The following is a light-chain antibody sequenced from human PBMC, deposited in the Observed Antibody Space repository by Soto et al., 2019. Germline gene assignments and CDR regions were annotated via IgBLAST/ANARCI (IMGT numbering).Light chain of an antibody. CDR2: DAS. CDR1: QSVSSSY. V-gene: IGKV3D-20*02. Sequence: ESVLTRWPGALSLSPGERATLSCRASQSVSSSYLAWYQQKPGQAPRLLIYDASNRATGIPARFSGSGSGTDFTLTISSLEPEDFAVYYCQQRSNWPFITFGQGTKVDIK. CDR3: QQRSNWPFIT. J-gene: IGKJ1*01.